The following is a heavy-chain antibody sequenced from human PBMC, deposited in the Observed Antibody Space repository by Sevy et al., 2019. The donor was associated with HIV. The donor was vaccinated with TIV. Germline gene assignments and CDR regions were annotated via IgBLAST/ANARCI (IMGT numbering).Heavy chain of an antibody. CDR1: GFTFSSYA. V-gene: IGHV3-23*01. CDR3: AKAGAGVVVPAAILPYGVYGMDV. Sequence: GGSLRLSCAASGFTFSSYAMSWGRQAPGKGLEWVAAISASGGSTYYAYSVKGRFTISRDNSKNTLYLQMNSLRAEDTAVYYCAKAGAGVVVPAAILPYGVYGMDVWGQGTTVTVSS. J-gene: IGHJ6*02. CDR2: ISASGGST. D-gene: IGHD2-2*01.